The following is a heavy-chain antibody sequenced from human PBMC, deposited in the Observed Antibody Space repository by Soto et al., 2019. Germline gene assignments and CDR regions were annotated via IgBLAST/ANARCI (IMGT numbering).Heavy chain of an antibody. CDR2: ISSSSSYI. CDR3: ARNHMITFGGVITYYFDY. V-gene: IGHV3-21*01. J-gene: IGHJ4*02. CDR1: GFTFSSYS. Sequence: GGSLRLSCAASGFTFSSYSMNWVRQAPGKGLEWVSSISSSSSYIYYADSVKGRFTISRDNAKNSLYLQMNSLRAEDTAVYYCARNHMITFGGVITYYFDYWGQGTLVTVSS. D-gene: IGHD3-16*01.